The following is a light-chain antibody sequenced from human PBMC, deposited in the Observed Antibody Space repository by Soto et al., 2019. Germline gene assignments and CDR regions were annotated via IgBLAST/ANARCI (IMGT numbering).Light chain of an antibody. CDR2: DAS. V-gene: IGKV3-20*01. J-gene: IGKJ1*01. CDR3: QQYGSSPWT. CDR1: QSVSNNY. Sequence: EIVLTQSPGTLSLSPGERATLSCRASQSVSNNYLAWYQQKPGQAPRLLIYDASSRATGIPDRFSGSGSGTDFTLTISRLEPEDFAVYYCQQYGSSPWTFGQGTKGDIK.